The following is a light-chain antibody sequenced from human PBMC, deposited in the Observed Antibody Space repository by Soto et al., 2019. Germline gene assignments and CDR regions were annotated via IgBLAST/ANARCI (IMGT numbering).Light chain of an antibody. CDR3: KQYGSSGK. Sequence: IVLSQSPVTLSLSPGEIATLSCRASQSVSNNYLAWYQQKPGQAPRLLIYGASNRATGIPDRFSGSGSGKDFTLTISRLEPEDFAVYYCKQYGSSGKFGQGTKVDIK. CDR1: QSVSNNY. V-gene: IGKV3-20*01. J-gene: IGKJ1*01. CDR2: GAS.